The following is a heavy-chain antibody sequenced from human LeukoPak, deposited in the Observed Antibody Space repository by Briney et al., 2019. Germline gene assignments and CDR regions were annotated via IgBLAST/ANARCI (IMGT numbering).Heavy chain of an antibody. Sequence: GGSLRLSCTASGFTSADLAMSWVRPAPGEGLEWVGFIRSKAYGGTTEYAGSVKGRFTISRDDSKSNTYLQMNSLKTDDTAVYYCNRGPIQLWLYYGMDVWGQGTTVIVSS. CDR3: NRGPIQLWLYYGMDV. CDR1: GFTSADLA. D-gene: IGHD5-18*01. CDR2: IRSKAYGGTT. J-gene: IGHJ6*02. V-gene: IGHV3-49*04.